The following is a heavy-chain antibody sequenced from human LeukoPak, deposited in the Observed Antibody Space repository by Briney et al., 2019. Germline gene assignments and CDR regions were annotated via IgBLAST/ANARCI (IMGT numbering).Heavy chain of an antibody. CDR2: IYYSGST. Sequence: SETLSLTCTVSGGSISSSSYYWGWIRQPPGKGLEWIRSIYYSGSTYYNPSLKSRVTISVDTSKNQFSLKLSSVTAADTAVYYCARRRYSNYIDYWGQGTLVTVSS. V-gene: IGHV4-39*01. J-gene: IGHJ4*02. CDR1: GGSISSSSYY. D-gene: IGHD6-13*01. CDR3: ARRRYSNYIDY.